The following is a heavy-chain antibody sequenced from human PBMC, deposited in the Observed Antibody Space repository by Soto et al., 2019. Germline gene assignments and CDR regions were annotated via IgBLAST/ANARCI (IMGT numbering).Heavy chain of an antibody. CDR3: GYYDSGHYVY. CDR1: GDSVTSSPYH. Sequence: PSETLSLTCTVSGDSVTSSPYHGGWIRQPPGKGMEWIGTIYYTGSKTYYSPSLRSRLTISIDTPKNQFSMKLTSVTAADTVIYYCGYYDSGHYVYWGQGSLVTVSS. J-gene: IGHJ4*02. CDR2: IYYTGSKT. V-gene: IGHV4-39*01. D-gene: IGHD3-10*01.